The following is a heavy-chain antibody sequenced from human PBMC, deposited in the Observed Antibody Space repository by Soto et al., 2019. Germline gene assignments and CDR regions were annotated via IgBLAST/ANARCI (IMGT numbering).Heavy chain of an antibody. J-gene: IGHJ3*02. CDR3: AAVVPRAPDAFDI. V-gene: IGHV1-58*01. CDR2: IVVGSGNT. Sequence: SVKVSCKASGFTFTSSAVQWVRQARGQRLEWIGWIVVGSGNTNYAQKFQERVTITRDMSTSTAYMELSSLRSEDTAVYYCAAVVPRAPDAFDIWGQGTMVTVS. D-gene: IGHD6-6*01. CDR1: GFTFTSSA.